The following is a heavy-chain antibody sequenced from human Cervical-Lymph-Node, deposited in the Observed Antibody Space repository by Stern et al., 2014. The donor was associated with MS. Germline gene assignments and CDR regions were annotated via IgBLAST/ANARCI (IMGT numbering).Heavy chain of an antibody. J-gene: IGHJ4*02. CDR3: AKQKGRDYFFDY. V-gene: IGHV1-46*03. CDR2: LNPSGGVT. D-gene: IGHD3-10*01. CDR1: GYTFTNYY. Sequence: VQPVESGAEVKKPGASVNISCKASGYTFTNYYLHWVRQAPGQGLEWMGILNPSGGVTIYAQKFQGRVTMTGDTSTATMQLSSLRSEDTAVYYCAKQKGRDYFFDYWGQGTLLTVSS.